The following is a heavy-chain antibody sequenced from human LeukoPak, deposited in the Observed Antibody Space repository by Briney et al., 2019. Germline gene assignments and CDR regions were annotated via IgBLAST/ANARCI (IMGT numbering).Heavy chain of an antibody. CDR1: GGSFSGYY. V-gene: IGHV4-34*01. Sequence: SETLSLTCAVYGGSFSGYYWSWIRRPPGKGLEWIGEINHSGSTNYNPSLKSRVTISVDTSKNQFSLKLSSVTAADTAVYYCARGGYNSRRDNWFDPWGQGTLVTVSS. CDR2: INHSGST. D-gene: IGHD5-12*01. CDR3: ARGGYNSRRDNWFDP. J-gene: IGHJ5*02.